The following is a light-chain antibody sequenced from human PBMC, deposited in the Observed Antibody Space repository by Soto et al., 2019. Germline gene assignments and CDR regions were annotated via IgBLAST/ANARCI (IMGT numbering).Light chain of an antibody. V-gene: IGLV1-51*01. CDR2: DNN. CDR1: NSNIGNNY. J-gene: IGLJ1*01. CDR3: GTWDSSLSAGV. Sequence: QSVLTQPPSVSATPGQTVTISCSGSNSNIGNNYVSWYQQLPGTAPKLLIYDNNKRPSEIPDRFSGSKSGPSATLGITGLQTGDEADYYRGTWDSSLSAGVFGTGTKVTV.